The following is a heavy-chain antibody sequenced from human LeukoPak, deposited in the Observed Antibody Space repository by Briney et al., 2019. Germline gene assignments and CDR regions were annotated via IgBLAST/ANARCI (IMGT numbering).Heavy chain of an antibody. J-gene: IGHJ4*02. D-gene: IGHD6-13*01. Sequence: GRSLRLSCTASGFTFGNYAVSWFRQAPGKGLEWVSFIRIKAYGGTTEYAASVKDRFTISRDDSKSIAYLQMNSLKTEDTAVYYCSRVTQELVRDRLEDYWGQGTLVTVSS. CDR2: IRIKAYGGTT. V-gene: IGHV3-49*03. CDR3: SRVTQELVRDRLEDY. CDR1: GFTFGNYA.